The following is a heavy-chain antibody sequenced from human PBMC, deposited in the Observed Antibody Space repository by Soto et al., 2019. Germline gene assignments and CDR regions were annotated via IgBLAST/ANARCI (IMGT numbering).Heavy chain of an antibody. D-gene: IGHD6-25*01. CDR1: CCSISSYH. CDR3: ARLEAAYYYYYGMDV. CDR2: IYYSGST. Sequence: SETLSLTCPLSCCSISSYHSSWIPQPPGKGLEWIGYIYYSGSTNYNPSLKSRVTISVDTSKNQFSLKLSSVTAADTAVYYCARLEAAYYYYYGMDVWGQGTTVTVSS. V-gene: IGHV4-59*08. J-gene: IGHJ6*02.